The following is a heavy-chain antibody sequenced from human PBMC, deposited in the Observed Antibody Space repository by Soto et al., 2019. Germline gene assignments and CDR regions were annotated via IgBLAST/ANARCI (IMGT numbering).Heavy chain of an antibody. CDR1: GFTFSDYY. V-gene: IGHV3-11*01. CDR2: ISSSGSTI. CDR3: ARDKGYCSGGSCYGVDPPYGMDV. J-gene: IGHJ6*02. Sequence: GGSLRLSCAASGFTFSDYYMSWIRQAPGKGLEWVSYISSSGSTIYYADSVKGRSTISRDNAKNSLYLQMNSLRAEDTAVYYCARDKGYCSGGSCYGVDPPYGMDVWGQGTTVTVSS. D-gene: IGHD2-15*01.